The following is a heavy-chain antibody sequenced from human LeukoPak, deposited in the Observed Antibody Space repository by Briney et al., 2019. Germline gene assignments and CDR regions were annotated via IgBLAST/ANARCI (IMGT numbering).Heavy chain of an antibody. D-gene: IGHD3-22*01. V-gene: IGHV4-61*02. J-gene: IGHJ4*02. CDR3: ARGGYYYDSSGYWSSDY. Sequence: SETLSLTCTVSGGSISSGSYYWSWIRQPAGKGLEWIGRIYTSGSTNYNPSLKSRVTMSVDTSKNQFSLKLSSVTAADTAVYYCARGGYYYDSSGYWSSDYWGQGTLVTVSS. CDR1: GGSISSGSYY. CDR2: IYTSGST.